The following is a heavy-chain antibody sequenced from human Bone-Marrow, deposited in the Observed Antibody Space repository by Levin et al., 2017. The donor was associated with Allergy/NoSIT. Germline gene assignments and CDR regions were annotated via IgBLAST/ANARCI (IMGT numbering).Heavy chain of an antibody. D-gene: IGHD2-15*01. CDR1: GFTVSGSY. CDR3: ARDGPRRSFQY. J-gene: IGHJ1*01. V-gene: IGHV3-66*02. CDR2: INSGGNT. Sequence: GESLKISCAASGFTVSGSYMGRVRHVPGKGLECVSLINSGGNTYNADSVRGRFTISRDNSKNTVHLQMNSLRPEDTAVYYCARDGPRRSFQYWGQGTLVTVSS.